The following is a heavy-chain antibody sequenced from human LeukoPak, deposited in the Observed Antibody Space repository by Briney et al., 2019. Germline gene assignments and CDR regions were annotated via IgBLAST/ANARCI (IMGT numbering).Heavy chain of an antibody. CDR2: INPNSGGT. CDR1: GYTFTSYG. D-gene: IGHD1-14*01. V-gene: IGHV1-2*02. Sequence: GASVKVSCKASGYTFTSYGISWVRQAPGQGLEWMGWINPNSGGTNYAQKFQGRVTMTRDTSISTAYMELSRLRSDDTAVYYCARAGRYGHYYYYYMDVWGKGTAVTISS. CDR3: ARAGRYGHYYYYYMDV. J-gene: IGHJ6*03.